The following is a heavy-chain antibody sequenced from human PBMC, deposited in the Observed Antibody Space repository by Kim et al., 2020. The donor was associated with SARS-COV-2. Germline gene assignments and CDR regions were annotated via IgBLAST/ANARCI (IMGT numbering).Heavy chain of an antibody. V-gene: IGHV3-21*01. CDR3: AREPSTYCSGGSCYSS. Sequence: GGSLRLSCAASGFTFSSYSMNWVRQAPGKGLEWVSSISSSSSYIYYADSVKGRFTISRDNAKNSLYLQMNSLRAEDTAVYYCAREPSTYCSGGSCYSSWGQGTLVTVSS. CDR1: GFTFSSYS. D-gene: IGHD2-15*01. CDR2: ISSSSSYI. J-gene: IGHJ4*02.